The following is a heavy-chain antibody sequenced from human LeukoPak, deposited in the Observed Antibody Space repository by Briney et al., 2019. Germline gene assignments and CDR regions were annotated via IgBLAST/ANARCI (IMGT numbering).Heavy chain of an antibody. V-gene: IGHV1-2*02. Sequence: ASVKVSCKASGYTFTDYYMHWVRQAPGQGLEWMGWINPNSGGTNSAQKFQGRVTMTRDTSISTAYMELSRLRSDDTAVYYCARGYDSSGYYDYYYYMDVWGKGTTVTVSS. CDR1: GYTFTDYY. CDR2: INPNSGGT. D-gene: IGHD3-22*01. J-gene: IGHJ6*03. CDR3: ARGYDSSGYYDYYYYMDV.